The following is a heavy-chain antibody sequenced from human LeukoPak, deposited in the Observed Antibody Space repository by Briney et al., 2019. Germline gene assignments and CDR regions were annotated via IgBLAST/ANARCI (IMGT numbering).Heavy chain of an antibody. V-gene: IGHV1-2*02. Sequence: GASVKVSCKASGYTFTGYYMHWVRQAPGQGLEWMGWINPNSGGTNYAQKFQGRVTMTRDTSISTAYMELSRLRSDDTAVYYCARILIKDWNYPVFDYWGQGTLVTVSS. D-gene: IGHD1-7*01. CDR3: ARILIKDWNYPVFDY. J-gene: IGHJ4*02. CDR2: INPNSGGT. CDR1: GYTFTGYY.